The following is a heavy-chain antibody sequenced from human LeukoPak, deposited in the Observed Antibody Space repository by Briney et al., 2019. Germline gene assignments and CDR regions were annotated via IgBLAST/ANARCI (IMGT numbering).Heavy chain of an antibody. Sequence: GGSLRLSCAASGFTFSNSWMTWVRQAPGKGPQWVANIKQDGSETYYLDSVKGRFTISRDNAKNSLYLQMNSLRAEDTGVYYCARPGLYCSGGICYPFESWGQGTLVTISS. CDR3: ARPGLYCSGGICYPFES. V-gene: IGHV3-7*01. CDR2: IKQDGSET. CDR1: GFTFSNSW. D-gene: IGHD2-15*01. J-gene: IGHJ4*02.